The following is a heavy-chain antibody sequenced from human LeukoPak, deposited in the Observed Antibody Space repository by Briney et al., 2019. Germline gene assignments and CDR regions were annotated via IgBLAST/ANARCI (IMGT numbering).Heavy chain of an antibody. CDR3: ARAPYGSSRRVDY. V-gene: IGHV5-51*01. Sequence: GESLKISCKGSGYSFTSYWIGWVRQMPGKGLEWMGIIYPGDSDTRYSPSFQGQFTISADKSIRTSYLQWSSLKASDTAMYYCARAPYGSSRRVDYWGQGTLVTVSS. D-gene: IGHD3-10*01. CDR2: IYPGDSDT. J-gene: IGHJ4*02. CDR1: GYSFTSYW.